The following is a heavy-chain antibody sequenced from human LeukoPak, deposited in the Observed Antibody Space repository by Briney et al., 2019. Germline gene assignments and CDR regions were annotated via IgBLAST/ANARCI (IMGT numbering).Heavy chain of an antibody. CDR2: ISYDGSNK. CDR1: GFTFSRYA. Sequence: GGSLRLSCAASGFTFSRYAMHWVRQAPGKGLEWVAVISYDGSNKYYADSVKGRFTISRDNSKNTLYLQMNSLRAEDTAVYYCASPRRGYDSSGYSTFDPWGQGTLVTVSS. D-gene: IGHD3-22*01. CDR3: ASPRRGYDSSGYSTFDP. J-gene: IGHJ5*02. V-gene: IGHV3-30-3*01.